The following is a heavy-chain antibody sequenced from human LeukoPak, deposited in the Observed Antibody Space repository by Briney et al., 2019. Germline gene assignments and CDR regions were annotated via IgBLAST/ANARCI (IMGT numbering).Heavy chain of an antibody. J-gene: IGHJ4*02. CDR2: INRDGRST. Sequence: GGSQRLSCAASGFTFSSDWMHWVRQAPGRGLVWVSRINRDGRSTTYADSVKGRFTISRDNAKNTLYLQMNSLRAEDTAVYYCARHPYDILTGPSFDYWGQGTLVTVSS. CDR1: GFTFSSDW. D-gene: IGHD3-9*01. CDR3: ARHPYDILTGPSFDY. V-gene: IGHV3-74*01.